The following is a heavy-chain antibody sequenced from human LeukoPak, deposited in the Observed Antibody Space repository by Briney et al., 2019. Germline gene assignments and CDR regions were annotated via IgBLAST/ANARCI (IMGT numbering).Heavy chain of an antibody. CDR2: ISWNSGSI. J-gene: IGHJ4*02. V-gene: IGHV3-9*01. Sequence: GGSLRLSCAASGFTFDDYAMHWVRQAPGKGLEWVSGISWNSGSIGYADSVKGRFTISRDNAKNSLYLQMNSLRAEDTALYYCAKDCSSTSCLDYWGQGTLVTVSS. CDR1: GFTFDDYA. CDR3: AKDCSSTSCLDY. D-gene: IGHD2-2*01.